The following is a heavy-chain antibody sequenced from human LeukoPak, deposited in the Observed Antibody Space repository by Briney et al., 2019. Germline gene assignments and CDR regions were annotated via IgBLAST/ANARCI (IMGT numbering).Heavy chain of an antibody. CDR3: ARDWEYCDSTSCHVFDY. CDR2: IYIDGTT. J-gene: IGHJ4*02. CDR1: GFTVSSNY. V-gene: IGHV3-53*01. D-gene: IGHD2-2*01. Sequence: GGSLRLSCAASGFTVSSNYMSWVRQAPGKGLEWVSVIYIDGTTYYADSVKGRLTISRDKSKNTVYLQMNSLRPEDTAVYYCARDWEYCDSTSCHVFDYWGQGTLVTVSS.